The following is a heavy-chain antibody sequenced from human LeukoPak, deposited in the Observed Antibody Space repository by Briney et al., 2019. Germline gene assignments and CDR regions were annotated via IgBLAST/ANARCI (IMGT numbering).Heavy chain of an antibody. V-gene: IGHV4-34*01. J-gene: IGHJ4*02. CDR1: GGSFSGYY. CDR2: INHSGST. Sequence: SETLSLTCAVYGGSFSGYYWSWIRQPPGKGLEWIGEINHSGSTNYNPSLKSRVIISVDTSKNQFSLKLSSVTAADTAVYYCARGLGIGSSHFDYWGQGTLVTVSS. CDR3: ARGLGIGSSHFDY. D-gene: IGHD6-6*01.